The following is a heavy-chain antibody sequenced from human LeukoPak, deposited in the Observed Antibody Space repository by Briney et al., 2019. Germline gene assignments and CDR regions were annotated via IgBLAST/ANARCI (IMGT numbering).Heavy chain of an antibody. J-gene: IGHJ4*02. V-gene: IGHV3-30-3*01. CDR1: GFAFSSYA. Sequence: PGGSLRLSCAASGFAFSSYAMHWVRQAPGKGLEWVAVISYDGSNKYYADSVKGRFTISRDNSKNTLYLQMNSLRAEDTAVYYCARDHHVRITMIVVGPGDWGQGALVTVSS. CDR2: ISYDGSNK. D-gene: IGHD3-22*01. CDR3: ARDHHVRITMIVVGPGD.